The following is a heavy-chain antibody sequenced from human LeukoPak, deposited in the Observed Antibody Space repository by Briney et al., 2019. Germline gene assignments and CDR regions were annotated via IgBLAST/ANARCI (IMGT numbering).Heavy chain of an antibody. Sequence: SVKVSCKASGGTVSTYAISWVRQAPGQGLEWMGRIIPILGIANYTQKFQGRVTITADKSTTTAYMELSSLRSEDTAVYYCARHEDIVVVRGFDIWGQGTMVTVSS. CDR1: GGTVSTYA. CDR2: IIPILGIA. D-gene: IGHD2-15*01. J-gene: IGHJ3*02. CDR3: ARHEDIVVVRGFDI. V-gene: IGHV1-69*04.